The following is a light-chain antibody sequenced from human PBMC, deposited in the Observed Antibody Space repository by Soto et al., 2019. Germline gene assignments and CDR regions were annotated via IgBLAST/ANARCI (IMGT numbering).Light chain of an antibody. CDR1: SSDVGGYKY. J-gene: IGLJ1*01. CDR3: CSYAGGPEV. V-gene: IGLV2-11*01. CDR2: GFS. Sequence: QSALTQPRSVSGSPGQSVTISCTGTSSDVGGYKYVSWYQQKPGKAPKLIIYGFSRWPSGVPNRFSGSKSGNRASLTISGLQAADEGDYYCCSYAGGPEVFGTGTKLTVL.